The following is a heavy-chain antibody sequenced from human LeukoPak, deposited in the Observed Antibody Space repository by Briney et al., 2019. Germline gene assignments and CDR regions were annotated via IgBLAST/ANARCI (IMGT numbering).Heavy chain of an antibody. CDR2: LTTSGSDR. CDR1: GFTFSTYA. CDR3: ARENGGEEFDY. V-gene: IGHV3-21*01. J-gene: IGHJ4*02. D-gene: IGHD4-23*01. Sequence: PGGSLRLSCAASGFTFSTYAMNWVRQAPGKGLEWVSSLTTSGSDRYYADSVKGRFTISRDNAKNSLYLQMNSLTAEDTAVYYCARENGGEEFDYWGQGTLVTVSS.